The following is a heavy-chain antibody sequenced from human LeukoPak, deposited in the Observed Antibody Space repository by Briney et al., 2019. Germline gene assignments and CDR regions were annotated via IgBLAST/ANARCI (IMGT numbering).Heavy chain of an antibody. Sequence: GGSLRLSCAASGFTFSSYAMSWVRQAPGKGLEWVSAISGSGGSTDYADSVKGGFTISIDNSNPTLYLQMNGLRAEDTAVYYCAKDYRDTAVVPAAMGVSDIRCSYWGQGTLVTVSS. V-gene: IGHV3-23*01. J-gene: IGHJ4*02. CDR1: GFTFSSYA. CDR3: AKDYRDTAVVPAAMGVSDIRCSY. CDR2: ISGSGGST. D-gene: IGHD2-2*01.